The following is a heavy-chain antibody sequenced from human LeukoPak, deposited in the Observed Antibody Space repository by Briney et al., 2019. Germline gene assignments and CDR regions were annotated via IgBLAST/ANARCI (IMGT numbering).Heavy chain of an antibody. CDR1: GYSISSGHY. J-gene: IGHJ6*04. Sequence: SETLSLTCAVSGYSISSGHYWGWIRQPPGKGLEWIGSIYHSGSTYYNPSLKSRVTISVDTSKNQFSLKLSSVTAADTAVYYCARDQLLWFGELQMAYGMDVWGKGTTVTVSS. D-gene: IGHD3-10*01. CDR2: IYHSGST. CDR3: ARDQLLWFGELQMAYGMDV. V-gene: IGHV4-38-2*02.